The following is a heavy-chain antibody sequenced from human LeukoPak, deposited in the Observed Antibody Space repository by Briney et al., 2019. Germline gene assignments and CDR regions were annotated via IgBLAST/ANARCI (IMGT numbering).Heavy chain of an antibody. CDR1: GFTFSNAW. CDR3: TTGPCDGDTAMADY. Sequence: GVSLSLSCAASGFTFSNAWMSWVRQAPGKGREWVGIINSKTDGGTTDYTAPLKDRFTISRDDSKNTLYLKMNSLKTEDTAVYYCTTGPCDGDTAMADYWGQGTLVTVPS. D-gene: IGHD5-18*01. V-gene: IGHV3-15*01. CDR2: INSKTDGGTT. J-gene: IGHJ4*02.